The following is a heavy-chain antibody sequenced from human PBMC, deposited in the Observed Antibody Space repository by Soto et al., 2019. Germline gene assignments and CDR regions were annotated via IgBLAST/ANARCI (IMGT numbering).Heavy chain of an antibody. CDR2: ISAYNTNT. V-gene: IGHV1-18*01. Sequence: QVQLVQSGGEVKKPGASVKCSCKTSGYTFTSYHISWMRQAPGQGLEWMGWISAYNTNTNYAQKFQGRVTMTTDTLTSTAYMELRSLRSDDTAVYYCARDTPPTDYWGQGTLVTVSS. J-gene: IGHJ4*02. CDR1: GYTFTSYH. CDR3: ARDTPPTDY.